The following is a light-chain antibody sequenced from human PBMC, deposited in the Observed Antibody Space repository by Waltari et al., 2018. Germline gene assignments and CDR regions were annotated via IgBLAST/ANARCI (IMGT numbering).Light chain of an antibody. CDR2: GAD. CDR1: ASVCVD. CDR3: QQYKDWPLLT. Sequence: EVVMTQSPATLSVSPGDRATLSCRASASVCVDLAWYQQRPGQAPRLLVYGADTRATGVPARFSGRGSGTEFTLTISSLQSEDFAVYYCQQYKDWPLLTFGGGTRVEIK. V-gene: IGKV3D-15*01. J-gene: IGKJ4*01.